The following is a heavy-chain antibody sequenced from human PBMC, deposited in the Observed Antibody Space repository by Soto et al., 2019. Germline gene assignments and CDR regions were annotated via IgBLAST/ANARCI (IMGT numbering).Heavy chain of an antibody. CDR1: GFTFSNYW. CDR2: INSDGSST. V-gene: IGHV3-74*01. J-gene: IGHJ6*02. D-gene: IGHD1-1*01. Sequence: EVQLVESGGGLVQPGGSLRLSCAASGFTFSNYWMHWVRQAPGKGLVWVSRINSDGSSTSYVDSVKGRFTISRDNAKNTLYLQMNSLRAEDTAVYYCARAWLTGTTEAGMDVWGQGTTVTVSS. CDR3: ARAWLTGTTEAGMDV.